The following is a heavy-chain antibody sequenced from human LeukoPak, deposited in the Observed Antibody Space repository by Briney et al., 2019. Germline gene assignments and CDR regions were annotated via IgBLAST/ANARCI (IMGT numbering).Heavy chain of an antibody. CDR2: ISTYNGNT. CDR1: GYTITTYG. CDR3: ARERGSNRGLDY. D-gene: IGHD1-14*01. J-gene: IGHJ4*02. V-gene: IGHV1-18*04. Sequence: ASVKVSCKASGYTITTYGISWVRQAPGQGLEWMGWISTYNGNTKYVEKLQGRVTMTTDTSTSTAYMELSRLRSDDTAVYYCARERGSNRGLDYWGQGTLVTVSS.